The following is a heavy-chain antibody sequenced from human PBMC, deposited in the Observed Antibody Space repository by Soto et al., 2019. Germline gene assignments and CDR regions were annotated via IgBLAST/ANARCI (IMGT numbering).Heavy chain of an antibody. CDR2: IWSDGSNK. CDR3: AREFWSGPFDY. Sequence: QVQLVESGGGVVQPGRSRRLSCAASGFTFSSYGLHWVRQAPGKGLEWVAVIWSDGSNKYYADSVKGRFTISRDNSQNTLYLQMNSLRAEDTAVYYCAREFWSGPFDYWGQGTLVTVSS. J-gene: IGHJ4*02. V-gene: IGHV3-33*01. D-gene: IGHD3-3*01. CDR1: GFTFSSYG.